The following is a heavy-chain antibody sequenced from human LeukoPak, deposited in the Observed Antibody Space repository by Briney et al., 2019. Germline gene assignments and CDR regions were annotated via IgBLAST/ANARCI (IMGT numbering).Heavy chain of an antibody. CDR1: GGSISSYY. D-gene: IGHD2-15*01. CDR2: IYTSGST. Sequence: SETLSLTCTVSGGSISSYYRSWIRQPAGKGLEWIGRIYTSGSTNYNPSLKSRVTMSVDTSKNQFSLKLSSVTAADTAVYYCARGKVVVVAATSYYYYYYMDVWGKGTTVTISS. V-gene: IGHV4-4*07. J-gene: IGHJ6*03. CDR3: ARGKVVVVAATSYYYYYYMDV.